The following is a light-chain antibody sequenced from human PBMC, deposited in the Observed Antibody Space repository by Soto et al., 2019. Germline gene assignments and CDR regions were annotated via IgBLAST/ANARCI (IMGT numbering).Light chain of an antibody. J-gene: IGKJ1*01. CDR2: DAS. Sequence: IQMTQSPSSLSASVGDRVTITFRASQSISSYLNWYQQKPGKAPKLLIYDASSLESGVPSRFSGSGSGTEFTLTISSLQPDDFATYYCQQFKNYWTFGQGTKVDI. CDR3: QQFKNYWT. V-gene: IGKV1D-13*01. CDR1: QSISSY.